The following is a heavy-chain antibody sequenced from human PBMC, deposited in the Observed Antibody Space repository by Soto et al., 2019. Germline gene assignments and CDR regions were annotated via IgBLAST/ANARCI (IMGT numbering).Heavy chain of an antibody. J-gene: IGHJ6*02. CDR3: ARYRYSRYYGMDV. CDR1: GYSFTIYW. D-gene: IGHD6-13*01. CDR2: IDPSDSYT. V-gene: IGHV5-10-1*01. Sequence: PVESLKLSCKVSGYSFTIYWISWVRHMPGKGLEWMGRIDPSDSYTNYSPSFQGHVTISADKSISTAYLQWSSLKASDTAMYYCARYRYSRYYGMDVWGQGTTVTVSS.